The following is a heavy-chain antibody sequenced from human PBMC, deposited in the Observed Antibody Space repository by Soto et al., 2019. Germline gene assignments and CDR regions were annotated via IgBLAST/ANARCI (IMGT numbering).Heavy chain of an antibody. CDR1: GFTFSSYG. D-gene: IGHD3-3*01. Sequence: GGSLRLSCAASGFTFSSYGMHWVRQAPGKGLEWVAVISYDGSNKYYADSVKGRFTISQDNSKNTLYLQMNSLRSEDTAVYYFASSNTIFGAGGWFDPWGQGTLVTVSS. CDR3: ASSNTIFGAGGWFDP. CDR2: ISYDGSNK. J-gene: IGHJ5*02. V-gene: IGHV3-30*03.